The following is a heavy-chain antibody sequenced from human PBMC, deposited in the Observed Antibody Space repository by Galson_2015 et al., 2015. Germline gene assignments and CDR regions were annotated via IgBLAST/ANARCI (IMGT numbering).Heavy chain of an antibody. D-gene: IGHD6-19*01. V-gene: IGHV3-23*01. CDR1: GFIFSSFA. CDR3: AKDTRSSAAGWYFES. J-gene: IGHJ4*02. CDR2: IADGGDTT. Sequence: SLRLSCAGSGFIFSSFAMSWVRQAPGKGLEWVSTIADGGDTTYYADSVKGRFTMSRDNSKNTIFLQMNSLRAVDTALYYCAKDTRSSAAGWYFESWGQGTLVTVSS.